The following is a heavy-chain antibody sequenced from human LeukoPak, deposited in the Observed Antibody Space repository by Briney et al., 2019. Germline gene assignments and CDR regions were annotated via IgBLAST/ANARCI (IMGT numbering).Heavy chain of an antibody. V-gene: IGHV3-11*04. CDR1: GVTFSDNY. J-gene: IGHJ4*02. Sequence: GGTLRLSCAASGVTFSDNYMSWIRQAPGKGLEWVSYISSSGNTTYNPAPVKGRFSNTRDNDKNSLSLQMNSLRAEGTAVYYCARDGGSAWFLEHWGEGTLVSVSS. CDR2: ISSSGNTT. D-gene: IGHD6-19*01. CDR3: ARDGGSAWFLEH.